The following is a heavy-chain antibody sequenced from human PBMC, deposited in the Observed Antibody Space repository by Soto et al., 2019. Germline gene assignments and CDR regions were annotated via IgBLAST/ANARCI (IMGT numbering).Heavy chain of an antibody. CDR3: VTINLRAQPCFDD. V-gene: IGHV1-24*01. Sequence: QVQLIQSGADVKKPGASVKVSCKVSGDAVTELAINWVRQPPGKGLEWMGGFDPEEGETIFAQRFQGRVIITDDTSTNTAYLELRSLRSEDTAVYFCVTINLRAQPCFDDWGQGTLVSVSS. J-gene: IGHJ4*02. D-gene: IGHD4-17*01. CDR1: GDAVTELA. CDR2: FDPEEGET.